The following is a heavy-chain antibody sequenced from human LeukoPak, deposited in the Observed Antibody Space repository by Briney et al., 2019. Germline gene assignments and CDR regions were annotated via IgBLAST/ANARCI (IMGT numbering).Heavy chain of an antibody. J-gene: IGHJ4*02. CDR3: ARSYSSGWNIFDY. Sequence: TSETLSLTCTVSAGSISSYYWSWIRQPPGKGLEWIGYIYYSGSTNYNPSRKSRVTISVDTSKNQFSLKLSSVTAADTAVYYCARSYSSGWNIFDYWGQGTPVTVSS. CDR2: IYYSGST. D-gene: IGHD6-19*01. CDR1: AGSISSYY. V-gene: IGHV4-59*08.